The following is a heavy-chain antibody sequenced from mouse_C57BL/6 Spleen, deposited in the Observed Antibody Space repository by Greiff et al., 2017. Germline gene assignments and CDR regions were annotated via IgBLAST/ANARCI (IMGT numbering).Heavy chain of an antibody. CDR1: GYTFTDYY. CDR2: INPNNGST. J-gene: IGHJ4*01. D-gene: IGHD2-4*01. V-gene: IGHV1-26*01. CDR3: AKRGGLQSDYYAMDY. Sequence: VQLQQSGPELVKPGASVKISCKASGYTFTDYYMNWVKQSHGKSLEWIGDINPNNGSTCNNQKFKGKATMTADKSSSTAYMELSSLTSEDSAVYYCAKRGGLQSDYYAMDYWGQETSVTVSS.